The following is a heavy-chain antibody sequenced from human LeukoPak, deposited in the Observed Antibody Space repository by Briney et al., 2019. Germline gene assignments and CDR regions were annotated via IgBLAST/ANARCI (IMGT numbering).Heavy chain of an antibody. V-gene: IGHV1-46*01. J-gene: IGHJ5*02. Sequence: ASVKVSCKASGYTFTSYYMHWVRQAPGQGLEWMGIINPSGGSTSYAQKFQGRVTMTRDTSTSTVYMELSSLRSEDTAAYYCARDMATVTRGLLGWFDPWGQGTLVTVSS. CDR3: ARDMATVTRGLLGWFDP. D-gene: IGHD4-11*01. CDR1: GYTFTSYY. CDR2: INPSGGST.